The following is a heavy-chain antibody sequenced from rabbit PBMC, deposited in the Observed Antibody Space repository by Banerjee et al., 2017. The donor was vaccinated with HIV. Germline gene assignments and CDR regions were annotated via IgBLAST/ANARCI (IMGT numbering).Heavy chain of an antibody. CDR1: GFSFSNKYV. V-gene: IGHV1S40*01. Sequence: QSLEESGGDLVKPEGSLTLTCTASGFSFSNKYVMCWVRQAPGKGLEWIACINTSSGNTVYANWAKGRLTISKTSSTTVTLQMTSLTAADTATYFCAREDDDYGDWNLWGPGTLVTVS. D-gene: IGHD2-1*01. J-gene: IGHJ4*01. CDR3: AREDDDYGDWNL. CDR2: INTSSGNT.